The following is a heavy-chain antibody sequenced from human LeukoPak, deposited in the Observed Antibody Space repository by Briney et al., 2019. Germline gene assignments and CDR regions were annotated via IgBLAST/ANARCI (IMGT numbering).Heavy chain of an antibody. D-gene: IGHD3-22*01. J-gene: IGHJ5*02. CDR3: ARESHYYDSSGTNWFDP. CDR2: IYYSGST. V-gene: IGHV4-59*01. Sequence: SETLSLTCTVSGGSISSYYWSWLRQPPGTGLEWIGYIYYSGSTNYNPSLKSRVTISVDTSKNQFSLKLSSVTAADTAVYCCARESHYYDSSGTNWFDPWGQGTLVTVSS. CDR1: GGSISSYY.